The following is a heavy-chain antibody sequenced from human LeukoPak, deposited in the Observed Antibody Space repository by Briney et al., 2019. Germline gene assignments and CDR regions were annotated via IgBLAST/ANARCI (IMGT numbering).Heavy chain of an antibody. J-gene: IGHJ4*02. CDR3: ARAGKIVGATKNFDY. Sequence: ASVKVSCKASGYTFTSYGISWVRQAPGQGLEWMGWISAYNGNTNYAQKLQGRVTMTTDTSTSTAYMELRSLRSDDTAVYYCARAGKIVGATKNFDYWGQGTLVTASS. V-gene: IGHV1-18*01. CDR2: ISAYNGNT. D-gene: IGHD1-26*01. CDR1: GYTFTSYG.